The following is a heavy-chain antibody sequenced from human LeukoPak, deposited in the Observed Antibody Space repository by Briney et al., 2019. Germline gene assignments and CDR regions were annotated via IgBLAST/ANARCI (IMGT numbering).Heavy chain of an antibody. CDR1: GFTFSSYS. V-gene: IGHV3-21*01. D-gene: IGHD2-15*01. CDR2: ISSSSSYI. J-gene: IGHJ6*03. CDR3: ARDPVVAAYYYYYMDV. Sequence: GGSLRLSCAASGFTFSSYSMNWVRQAPGKGLGWVSSISSSSSYIYYADSVKGRFTISRDNAKNSLYLQMNSLRAEDTAVYYCARDPVVAAYYYYYMDVWGKGTTVTVSS.